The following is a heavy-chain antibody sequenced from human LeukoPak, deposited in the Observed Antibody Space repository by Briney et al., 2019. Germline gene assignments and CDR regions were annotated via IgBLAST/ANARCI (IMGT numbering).Heavy chain of an antibody. CDR1: GFTFSDYH. Sequence: GGSLRLSCAASGFTFSDYHMSWIRQAPGKGLEWVSSISSSSSYIYYADSVKGRFTISRDTSKNTLYLQMNSLRAEDTAVYYCASTSIIRGYDHDQYYWGQGTLVTVSS. V-gene: IGHV3-11*03. CDR2: ISSSSSYI. J-gene: IGHJ4*02. D-gene: IGHD5-12*01. CDR3: ASTSIIRGYDHDQYY.